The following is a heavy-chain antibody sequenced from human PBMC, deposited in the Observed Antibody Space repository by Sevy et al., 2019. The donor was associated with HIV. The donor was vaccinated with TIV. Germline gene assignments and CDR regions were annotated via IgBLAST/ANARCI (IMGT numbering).Heavy chain of an antibody. CDR2: ISYDGSNK. CDR1: GFTFSSYD. Sequence: GGSLRLSCAAPGFTFSSYDMHWVRQAPGKGLEWVAVISYDGSNKFYLDSVKGRFTISRDNSKSTLYLQLSSLRAEDTAVYYCARVGLTLGGDPYDKHYFMDVWGKGTTVTVSS. J-gene: IGHJ6*03. CDR3: ARVGLTLGGDPYDKHYFMDV. D-gene: IGHD3-16*01. V-gene: IGHV3-30*03.